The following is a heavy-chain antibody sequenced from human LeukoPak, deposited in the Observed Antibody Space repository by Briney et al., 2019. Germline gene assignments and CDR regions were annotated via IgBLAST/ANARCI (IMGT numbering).Heavy chain of an antibody. CDR1: GGSISSYY. CDR3: ARGLYRDGFDY. V-gene: IGHV4-59*01. CDR2: IYYSGST. D-gene: IGHD2-2*02. Sequence: SETLSLTCTVSGGSISSYYWSWIRQPPGKGLEWIGYIYYSGSTNYNPSLKSRVTISVDTSKNQFSLKLSPVTAADTAVYYCARGLYRDGFDYWGQGTLVTVSS. J-gene: IGHJ4*02.